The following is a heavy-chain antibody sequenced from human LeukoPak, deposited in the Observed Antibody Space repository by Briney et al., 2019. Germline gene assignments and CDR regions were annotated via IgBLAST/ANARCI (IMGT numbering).Heavy chain of an antibody. J-gene: IGHJ4*02. V-gene: IGHV3-66*02. D-gene: IGHD3-22*01. Sequence: GGSLRLSCAASGFTFSSYWMSWVRQAPGKGLEWVSVLYHGDRTYYADSVKGRFTISRDSSKNTVYLQMQNLRAEDTAVYYCTRDRDDSSVLHYFDYWGQGALVTVSS. CDR1: GFTFSSYW. CDR3: TRDRDDSSVLHYFDY. CDR2: LYHGDRT.